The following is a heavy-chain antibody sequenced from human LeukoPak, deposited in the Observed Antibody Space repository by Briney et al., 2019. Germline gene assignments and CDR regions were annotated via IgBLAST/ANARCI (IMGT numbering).Heavy chain of an antibody. CDR2: INPNRGGT. J-gene: IGHJ6*02. CDR1: GYTFTGYY. Sequence: ASVKVSCKASGYTFTGYYMHWVRQAPGQGLEWMGRINPNRGGTNYAQKFQGRVTMTRDTSISTAYMELSRLRSDDTAVYYCASSKDYDFWSVAYTRFPYGMDVWGQGTTVTVSS. V-gene: IGHV1-2*06. D-gene: IGHD3-3*01. CDR3: ASSKDYDFWSVAYTRFPYGMDV.